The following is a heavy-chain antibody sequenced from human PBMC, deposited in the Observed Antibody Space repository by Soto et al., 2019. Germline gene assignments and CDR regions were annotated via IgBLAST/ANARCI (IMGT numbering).Heavy chain of an antibody. J-gene: IGHJ4*02. D-gene: IGHD3-3*01. V-gene: IGHV3-7*05. CDR1: GFTFSSYW. Sequence: GGSLRLSCAASGFTFSSYWMSWVRQAPGKGLEWVANIKQDGSEKYYVDSVKGRFTISRDNAKNSLYLQMNSLRAEDTAVYYCARVLGLRFLEWLPSPRVANLDYWGQGTLVTVSS. CDR3: ARVLGLRFLEWLPSPRVANLDY. CDR2: IKQDGSEK.